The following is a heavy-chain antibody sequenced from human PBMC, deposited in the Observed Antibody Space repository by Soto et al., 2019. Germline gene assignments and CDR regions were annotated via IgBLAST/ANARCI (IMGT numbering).Heavy chain of an antibody. CDR1: GGTFSSSP. Sequence: QVQLVQSGAEVKKPGSSVKVSCKASGGTFSSSPFSWVRQAPGQGRAWMGTIIPIFGSTNYAPRFQGRITISAAESTGTVYMELTSLRSDDTAVYYCARVFSSAWYEAFDIWGQGTLVTVSS. CDR2: IIPIFGST. CDR3: ARVFSSAWYEAFDI. V-gene: IGHV1-69*18. D-gene: IGHD6-19*01. J-gene: IGHJ3*02.